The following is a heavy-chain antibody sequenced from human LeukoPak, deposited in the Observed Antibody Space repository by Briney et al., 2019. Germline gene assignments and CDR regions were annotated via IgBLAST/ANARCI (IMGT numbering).Heavy chain of an antibody. D-gene: IGHD4-11*01. CDR3: ARLQWDLPISWGYFDY. CDR2: ISGSDDRI. CDR1: GFTFSTYA. J-gene: IGHJ4*02. V-gene: IGHV3-23*01. Sequence: PGESLRLSCAASGFTFSTYAMSWVRQAPGKGLEWVSTISGSDDRIYYADSVKGRFTISRDSSKNTLSLQMNSLRAEDTAVYYCARLQWDLPISWGYFDYWGQGTLVTV.